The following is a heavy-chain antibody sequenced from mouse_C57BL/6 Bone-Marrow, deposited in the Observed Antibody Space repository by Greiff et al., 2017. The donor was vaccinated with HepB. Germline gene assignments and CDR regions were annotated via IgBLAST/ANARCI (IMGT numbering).Heavy chain of an antibody. Sequence: QVQLQQSGAELLKPGASVKLSCKATGYTFTGYWIEWVKQRPGHGLEWIGEILPGSGSTNYNEKFKGKATFTADTSSNTAYMQLSSLTTEDSAIYYCARFPSVYYGSSYLNWYFDVWGTGTTVTVAS. J-gene: IGHJ1*03. CDR1: GYTFTGYW. D-gene: IGHD1-1*01. CDR2: ILPGSGST. CDR3: ARFPSVYYGSSYLNWYFDV. V-gene: IGHV1-9*01.